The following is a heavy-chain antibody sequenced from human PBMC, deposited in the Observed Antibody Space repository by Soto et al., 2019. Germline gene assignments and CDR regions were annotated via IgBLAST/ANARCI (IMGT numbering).Heavy chain of an antibody. D-gene: IGHD1-26*01. V-gene: IGHV4-31*03. CDR1: GGSISSGGYY. J-gene: IGHJ4*02. CDR3: ARSLEGGTDY. CDR2: IDYSGST. Sequence: QVQLQESGPGLVKPSQTLSLTCTVSGGSISSGGYYWSWIRQHPGKGLEWIRYIDYSGSTYYNPSLKSRVTISVDTSKTQFSLKLSSVTAADTAVYYCARSLEGGTDYWGQGTLVTVSS.